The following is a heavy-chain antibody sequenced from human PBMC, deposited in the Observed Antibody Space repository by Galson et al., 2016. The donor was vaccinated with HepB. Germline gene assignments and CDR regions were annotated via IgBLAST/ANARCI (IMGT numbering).Heavy chain of an antibody. D-gene: IGHD6-13*01. Sequence: SLRLSCAASGLTFSNYAMTWVRQAPGKGLEWVSSISGDTTTTYYADSVKGRFTISRDNSKNTFYLQMNSLRAEDTASYYCAKGGGSTWYISTYFVDPWGQGTLVTVSS. V-gene: IGHV3-23*01. CDR3: AKGGGSTWYISTYFVDP. CDR2: ISGDTTTT. CDR1: GLTFSNYA. J-gene: IGHJ5*02.